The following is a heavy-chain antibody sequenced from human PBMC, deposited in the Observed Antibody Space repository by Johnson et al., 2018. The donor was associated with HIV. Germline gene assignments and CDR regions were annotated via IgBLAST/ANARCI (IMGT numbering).Heavy chain of an antibody. CDR1: GFSFSSYA. CDR3: AKDHSWIGTGHDTFDI. V-gene: IGHV3-64*01. Sequence: VQLVESGGGVVQPGRSLRLSCAASGFSFSSYAMHWVRQAPGKGLEYVSAISSNGGSTYYANSVKGRLPISRDNSKNTLYLQMSRLGAEDTAVYYCAKDHSWIGTGHDTFDIWGQGTMVTVSS. J-gene: IGHJ3*02. CDR2: ISSNGGST. D-gene: IGHD1-1*01.